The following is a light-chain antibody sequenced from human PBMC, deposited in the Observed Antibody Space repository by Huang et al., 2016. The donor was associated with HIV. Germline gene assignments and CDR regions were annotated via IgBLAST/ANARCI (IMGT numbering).Light chain of an antibody. CDR3: QRRYSWPPLT. V-gene: IGKV3-11*01. CDR1: QNISKY. CDR2: DAS. J-gene: IGKJ4*01. Sequence: TVLTQSPATLSLSPGERATLSCRASQNISKYLAWYQQKPGQAPRLLIYDASNRATGIPARFSGSGSVTNFTLTIASLEPEDFAVYYCQRRYSWPPLTFGGGTKVEIK.